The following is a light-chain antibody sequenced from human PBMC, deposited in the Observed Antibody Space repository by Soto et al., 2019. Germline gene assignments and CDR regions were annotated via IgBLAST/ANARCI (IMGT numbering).Light chain of an antibody. Sequence: DIVMTQSPLSLPVTPGEPASVSCRSSQSLLYSNGNNYLDWYVQKPGQSPQLLIYLGSNRASGVPDRFIGSGSGTDFTLKINRVEAEDVGVYYCMQALHTPYTFGQGTKLEIK. CDR2: LGS. J-gene: IGKJ2*01. CDR3: MQALHTPYT. V-gene: IGKV2-28*01. CDR1: QSLLYSNGNNY.